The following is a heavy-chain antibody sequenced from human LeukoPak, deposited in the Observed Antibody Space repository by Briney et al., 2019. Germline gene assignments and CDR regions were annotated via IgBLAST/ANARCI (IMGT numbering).Heavy chain of an antibody. CDR1: GGSISSYY. J-gene: IGHJ4*02. V-gene: IGHV4-59*01. CDR2: IYYSGST. D-gene: IGHD2-21*02. CDR3: ARCGGDCYPPEFDY. Sequence: SETLSLTCTVSGGSISSYYWSWIRQPPGKGLEGIGYIYYSGSTNYNPSLKSRVTISVDTSKNQFSLKLSSVTAADTAVYYCARCGGDCYPPEFDYWGQGTLVTVSS.